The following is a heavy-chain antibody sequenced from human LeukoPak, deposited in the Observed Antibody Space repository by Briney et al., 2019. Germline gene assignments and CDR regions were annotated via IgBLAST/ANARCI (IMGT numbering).Heavy chain of an antibody. D-gene: IGHD2-15*01. Sequence: SETLSLTCAVYGGSFSGYYWSWIRQPPGKGLEWIGEINHSGSTNYNPSLKSRVTISVDTSKNQFSLKLSSVTAADTAVYYCARNIVVVVAATDYFDYWGQGTLVTVSS. CDR2: INHSGST. CDR1: GGSFSGYY. V-gene: IGHV4-34*01. CDR3: ARNIVVVVAATDYFDY. J-gene: IGHJ4*02.